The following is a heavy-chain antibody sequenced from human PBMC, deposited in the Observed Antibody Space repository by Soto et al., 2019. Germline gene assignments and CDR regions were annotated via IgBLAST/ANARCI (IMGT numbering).Heavy chain of an antibody. Sequence: GGSLRLSCAASGFTVSSNYMSWVRQAPGKGLEWVSVIYSGGSTYYADSVKGRFTISRHNSKNTLYLQMNSLRAEDTAVYYCASAYGSGSGQHNQPDYYYYYYMDVWGKGTTVTVSS. V-gene: IGHV3-53*04. J-gene: IGHJ6*03. CDR1: GFTVSSNY. CDR2: IYSGGST. D-gene: IGHD3-10*01. CDR3: ASAYGSGSGQHNQPDYYYYYYMDV.